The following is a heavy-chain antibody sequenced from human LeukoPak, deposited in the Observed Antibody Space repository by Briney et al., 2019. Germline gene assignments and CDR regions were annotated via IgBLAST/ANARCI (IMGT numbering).Heavy chain of an antibody. Sequence: SQTLSLTCTVSGGSISSGGYYWSWIRQHPGKGLEWIGYIYYSGSTYYNPSLKSRVTISVDTSKNQFSLKLSSVTAADTAVYYCARGYYNSGIYPFDYWGQGTLVTVSS. CDR1: GGSISSGGYY. J-gene: IGHJ4*02. D-gene: IGHD3-10*01. CDR3: ARGYYNSGIYPFDY. CDR2: IYYSGST. V-gene: IGHV4-31*03.